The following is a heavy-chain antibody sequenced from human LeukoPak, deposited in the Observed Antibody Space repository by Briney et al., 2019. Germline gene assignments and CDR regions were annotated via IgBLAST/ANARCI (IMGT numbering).Heavy chain of an antibody. CDR1: GFTFSSYE. Sequence: GGSLRLSCAASGFTFSSYEMNWVRQAPGKGLEWLSYISSSGSNIYYADSVKGRFTISRDTAKNSLYLQMNSLRAEDTAIYYCARLCSGGSCYHFDYWGQGTLVTVSS. CDR3: ARLCSGGSCYHFDY. V-gene: IGHV3-48*03. D-gene: IGHD2-15*01. J-gene: IGHJ4*02. CDR2: ISSSGSNI.